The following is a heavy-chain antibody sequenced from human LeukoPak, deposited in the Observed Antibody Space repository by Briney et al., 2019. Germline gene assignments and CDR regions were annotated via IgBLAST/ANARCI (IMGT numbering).Heavy chain of an antibody. D-gene: IGHD6-19*01. J-gene: IGHJ6*02. CDR1: GFAFSSYA. CDR3: AKDGSGWPLDAYYYYGMDI. V-gene: IGHV3-30-3*01. Sequence: PGGSLRLSCAASGFAFSSYAIPWVRQAPGKALEWVSFISYDGRIKYYADSVKGRLTISRDNSKNTLSLQMNSLRAEDTAVYYCAKDGSGWPLDAYYYYGMDIWGQGTTVTVSS. CDR2: ISYDGRIK.